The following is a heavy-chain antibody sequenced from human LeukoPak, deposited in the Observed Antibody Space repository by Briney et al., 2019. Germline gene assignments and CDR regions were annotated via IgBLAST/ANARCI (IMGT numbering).Heavy chain of an antibody. CDR3: ARKATHEDIVVDAFDI. V-gene: IGHV3-21*01. CDR2: ISSSSSYI. D-gene: IGHD2-15*01. J-gene: IGHJ3*02. CDR1: GFTFSSYG. Sequence: GGSLRLSCAASGFTFSSYGMHWVRQAPGKGLEWVSSISSSSSYIYYADSVKGRFTISRDNAKNSLYLQMNSLRAEDTAVYYCARKATHEDIVVDAFDIWGQGTMVTVSS.